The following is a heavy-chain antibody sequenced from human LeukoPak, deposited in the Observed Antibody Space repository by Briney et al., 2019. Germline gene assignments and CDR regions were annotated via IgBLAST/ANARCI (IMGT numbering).Heavy chain of an antibody. Sequence: PSETLSLTCTVSGASINSDYWTWVRQVAGKGLEWIGRIFASGSTNCNPYLRSRITMSVDTSKNQFSLDLSSVTAADTGVYYCVRGWAPRGEKSSFASWGQGTLVTVSS. CDR3: VRGWAPRGEKSSFAS. J-gene: IGHJ4*02. D-gene: IGHD3-10*01. CDR2: IFASGST. V-gene: IGHV4-4*07. CDR1: GASINSDY.